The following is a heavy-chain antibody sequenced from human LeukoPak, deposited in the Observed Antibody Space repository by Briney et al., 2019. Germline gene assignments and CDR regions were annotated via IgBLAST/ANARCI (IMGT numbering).Heavy chain of an antibody. J-gene: IGHJ3*02. CDR1: GYTFTSYD. CDR2: MNPNSGNT. V-gene: IGHV1-8*01. CDR3: ARGGYGGNSEAFDI. Sequence: AASVKVSCKASGYTFTSYDINWVRQATGQGLERMGWMNPNSGNTGYAQKFQGRVTMTRNTSISTAYMELSSLRSEDTAVYYCARGGYGGNSEAFDIWGQGTMVTVSS. D-gene: IGHD4-23*01.